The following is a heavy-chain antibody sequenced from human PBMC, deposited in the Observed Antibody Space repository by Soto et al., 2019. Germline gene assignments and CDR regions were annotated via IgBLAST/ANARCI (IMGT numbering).Heavy chain of an antibody. CDR2: ISGTGGST. CDR1: GFTFNNYA. CDR3: AKDRLGGNFDY. Sequence: GSLRLSCAASGFTFNNYAMNWVRQAQGKGLEWVATISGTGGSTYYADSVKGRFTISRDNSKNTLYLQMNSLRVEDTAVYYCAKDRLGGNFDYWGQGTQVTVSS. J-gene: IGHJ4*02. V-gene: IGHV3-23*01.